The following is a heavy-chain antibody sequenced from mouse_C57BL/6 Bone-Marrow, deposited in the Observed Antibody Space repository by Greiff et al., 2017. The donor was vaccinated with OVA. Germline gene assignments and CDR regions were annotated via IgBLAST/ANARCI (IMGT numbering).Heavy chain of an antibody. Sequence: QVQLQQSGTELVMPGASVKLSCKASGYTFTSYWMHWVKQRPGQGLEWIGEIDPSDSYTNYNQKFKGKSTLTVDKSSSTAYMQLSSLTSEDSAVYDCARGGATWYFDVGGTGTTVTVSS. D-gene: IGHD4-1*02. J-gene: IGHJ1*03. CDR1: GYTFTSYW. CDR3: ARGGATWYFDV. V-gene: IGHV1-69*01. CDR2: IDPSDSYT.